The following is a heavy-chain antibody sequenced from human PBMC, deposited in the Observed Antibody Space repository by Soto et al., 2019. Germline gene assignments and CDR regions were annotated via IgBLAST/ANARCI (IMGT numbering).Heavy chain of an antibody. V-gene: IGHV5-51*01. Sequence: GESLKISCKGSGYSFTSYWIGWVRQMPGKGLELMGIIYPGDSDNRYSPSFQGQATISADKSISTAYLQWSSLKASDTAMYYCASSGGVVVPAARGYFIDYYGMDVWGQGTTVTVSS. CDR2: IYPGDSDN. D-gene: IGHD2-2*01. CDR3: ASSGGVVVPAARGYFIDYYGMDV. J-gene: IGHJ6*02. CDR1: GYSFTSYW.